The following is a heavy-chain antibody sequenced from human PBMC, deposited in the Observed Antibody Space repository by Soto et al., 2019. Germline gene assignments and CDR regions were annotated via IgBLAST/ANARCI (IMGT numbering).Heavy chain of an antibody. CDR3: ARGLSRRILNYLDH. CDR2: ISFGSSFT. CDR1: GFTFSDYY. Sequence: PGGSLRLSCAASGFTFSDYYMTWLRQAPGKGPECISYISFGSSFTNYADSVEGRFTISRDNAKNTLYLQMNSLRVEDTAVYYCARGLSRRILNYLDHGGQGVLVNVSS. J-gene: IGHJ1*01. D-gene: IGHD2-15*01. V-gene: IGHV3-11*06.